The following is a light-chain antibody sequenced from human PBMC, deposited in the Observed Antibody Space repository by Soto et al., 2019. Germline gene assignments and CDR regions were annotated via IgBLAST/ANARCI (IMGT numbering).Light chain of an antibody. CDR3: QQSYSTPYT. Sequence: DIQMTQSPSSLSASVGDRVTITCQASQGINNYLNWYQQKPGKAPKLLIYAASSLQSGVPSRFSGSGSGTDFTLTISSLQPEDFATYYCQQSYSTPYTFGQGTKLEIK. V-gene: IGKV1-39*01. CDR2: AAS. J-gene: IGKJ2*01. CDR1: QGINNY.